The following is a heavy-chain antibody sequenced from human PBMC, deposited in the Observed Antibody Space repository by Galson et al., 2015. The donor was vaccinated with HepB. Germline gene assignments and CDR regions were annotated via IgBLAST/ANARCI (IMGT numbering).Heavy chain of an antibody. J-gene: IGHJ4*02. Sequence: SVKVSCKASGYTFTDYYMHWVRQAPGQGLEWMGWINPHSGGTNYAQMFQARVTMTRDTSISTAYMELSRLRSDDTAVYYCARDHGQYCSGGSCLSSFDYWGQGTLVTVS. D-gene: IGHD2-15*01. CDR1: GYTFTDYY. V-gene: IGHV1-2*02. CDR2: INPHSGGT. CDR3: ARDHGQYCSGGSCLSSFDY.